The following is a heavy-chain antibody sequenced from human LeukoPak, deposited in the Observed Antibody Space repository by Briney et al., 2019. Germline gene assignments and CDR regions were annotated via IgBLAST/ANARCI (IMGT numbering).Heavy chain of an antibody. V-gene: IGHV1-46*01. Sequence: ASVKVSCKASGYTFTGYYMHWVRQAPGQGLEWMGIINPSGGNTSYAQKFQGRVTMTRDTSTSTVYMELSSLRSEDTAVYYCARGGAEIDYYYYYMDVWGKGTTVTISS. CDR3: ARGGAEIDYYYYYMDV. J-gene: IGHJ6*03. CDR2: INPSGGNT. D-gene: IGHD2/OR15-2a*01. CDR1: GYTFTGYY.